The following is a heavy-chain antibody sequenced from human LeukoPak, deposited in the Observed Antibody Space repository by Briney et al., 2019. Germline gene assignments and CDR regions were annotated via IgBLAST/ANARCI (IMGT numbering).Heavy chain of an antibody. CDR1: GYSFTSYW. V-gene: IGHV5-51*01. D-gene: IGHD2-2*01. Sequence: GESLKISCKGSGYSFTSYWIGWVRQMPGKGLEWMGIIYPGNSDTRYSPSFQGQVTISADKSISTAYLQWSSLKASDTAMYYCAKIDRTYCSRSSCYALDYWGQGTLVTVSS. CDR3: AKIDRTYCSRSSCYALDY. J-gene: IGHJ4*02. CDR2: IYPGNSDT.